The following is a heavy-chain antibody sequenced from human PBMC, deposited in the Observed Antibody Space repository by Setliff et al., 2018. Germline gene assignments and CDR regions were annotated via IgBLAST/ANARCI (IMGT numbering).Heavy chain of an antibody. CDR2: IYHSGTT. Sequence: PSETLSLTCAVSGYSISSGYYWGWIRQPPGKGLEWIGSIYHSGTTYYNPSLKSRVTISVDTSKNQFSLKLRSVTAADTAIYHCAREGTGGIPFDSWGQGTLVTVSS. CDR1: GYSISSGYY. D-gene: IGHD7-27*01. J-gene: IGHJ4*02. CDR3: AREGTGGIPFDS. V-gene: IGHV4-38-2*02.